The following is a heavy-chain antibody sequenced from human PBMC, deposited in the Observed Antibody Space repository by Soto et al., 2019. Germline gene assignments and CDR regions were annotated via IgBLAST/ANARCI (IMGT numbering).Heavy chain of an antibody. CDR3: ARGISMTVEVQRDAPDKYFFDS. Sequence: SETLSLTCAAYGGSFSGYSWTWIRPPPGKGLEWIAEINHSGRSNSNPSLKSRVTVSVDTSKNQFSLKLSSVTAADTAVYYCARGISMTVEVQRDAPDKYFFDSWGQGTLVTVSS. J-gene: IGHJ4*02. V-gene: IGHV4-34*01. CDR1: GGSFSGYS. CDR2: INHSGRS. D-gene: IGHD3-22*01.